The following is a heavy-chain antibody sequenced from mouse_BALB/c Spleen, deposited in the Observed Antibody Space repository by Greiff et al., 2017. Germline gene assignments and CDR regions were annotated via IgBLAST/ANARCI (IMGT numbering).Heavy chain of an antibody. CDR2: ISSGGSYT. CDR1: GFTFSSYA. D-gene: IGHD2-10*02. J-gene: IGHJ4*01. Sequence: EVQRVESGGGLVKPGGSLKLSCAASGFTFSSYAMSWVRQSPEKRLEWVAEISSGGSYTYYPDTVTGRFTISRDNAKNTLYLEMSSLRSEDTAMYYCAREYGNYLYYAMDYWGQGTSVTVSS. CDR3: AREYGNYLYYAMDY. V-gene: IGHV5-9-4*01.